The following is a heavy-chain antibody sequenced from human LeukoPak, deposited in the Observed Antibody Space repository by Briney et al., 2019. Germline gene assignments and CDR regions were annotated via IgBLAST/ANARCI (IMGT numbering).Heavy chain of an antibody. J-gene: IGHJ5*02. D-gene: IGHD3-22*01. CDR3: ARDGHYHNSAFDP. CDR1: GFTFRTYW. CDR2: ISPDGITT. Sequence: PGGSLRLSCAASGFTFRTYWMHWVRQAPGKGLVWVSRISPDGITTTYADSAKGRFAISRDNAKNTLYLQMNSLRVEDTAVYYCARDGHYHNSAFDPWGQGTLVTVSS. V-gene: IGHV3-74*01.